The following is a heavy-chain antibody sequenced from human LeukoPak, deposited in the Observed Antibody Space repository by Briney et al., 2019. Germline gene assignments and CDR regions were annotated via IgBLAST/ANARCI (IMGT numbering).Heavy chain of an antibody. V-gene: IGHV3-73*01. D-gene: IGHD2-15*01. J-gene: IGHJ4*02. CDR3: TTAATLFDY. CDR2: IRSKANSYAT. CDR1: GFTFSGSA. Sequence: GGSLRLSCAASGFTFSGSAMHWVRQASGKGLEWVGRIRSKANSYATAYAASVKGRFTISRDDSKNTAYLQMNSLKTEDTAVHYCTTAATLFDYWGQGTLVTVSS.